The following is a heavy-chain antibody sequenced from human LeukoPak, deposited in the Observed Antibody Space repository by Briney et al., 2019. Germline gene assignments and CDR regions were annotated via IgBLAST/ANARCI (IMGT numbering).Heavy chain of an antibody. J-gene: IGHJ5*01. CDR1: GYAITSGGFS. V-gene: IGHV4-30-2*06. CDR2: IYDRGPA. CDR3: ARSRQASGLFNS. Sequence: PSETLSLTCTVSGYAITSGGFSWNWIRQSPGKGLEWIGCIYDRGPAYYNPSLKSRFTISVGRPKNQFFLNVTSLTAADTAVYFCARSRQASGLFNSWGQGTLVVVSS. D-gene: IGHD3-10*01.